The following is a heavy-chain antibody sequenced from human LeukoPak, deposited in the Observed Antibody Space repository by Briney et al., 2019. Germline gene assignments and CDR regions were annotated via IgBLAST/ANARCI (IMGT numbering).Heavy chain of an antibody. D-gene: IGHD1-26*01. V-gene: IGHV4-34*01. CDR1: GGSFSGYY. CDR3: ARQGSSPNWFDP. CDR2: INHSGST. Sequence: SETLSLTCAVYGGSFSGYYWSWIRQPPGKGLEWIGEINHSGSTNYNPSLKSRVTISVDTSKNQFSLKLSSVTAADTAIYYCARQGSSPNWFDPWGQGTLVTVSS. J-gene: IGHJ5*02.